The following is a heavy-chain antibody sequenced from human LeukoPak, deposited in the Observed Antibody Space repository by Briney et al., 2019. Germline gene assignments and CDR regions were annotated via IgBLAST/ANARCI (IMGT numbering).Heavy chain of an antibody. CDR1: GLSISEGSRYY. CDR2: VDFGGST. J-gene: IGHJ4*02. V-gene: IGHV4-39*07. CDR3: ARGLSSDY. Sequence: PSETLSLTCTISGLSISEGSRYYWVWIRQPPGKGLEWIGSVDFGGSTYYNPSLKSRVTISVDASRNQFSLHLNSVTAADTAVYYCARGLSSDYWGQGTLVTVSS. D-gene: IGHD3-10*01.